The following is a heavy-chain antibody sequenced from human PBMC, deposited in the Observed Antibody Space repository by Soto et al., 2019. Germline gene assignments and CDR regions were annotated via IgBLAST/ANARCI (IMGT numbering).Heavy chain of an antibody. CDR3: AREAEGRAYSYGYFAY. Sequence: GSLRLSCAASGFTFSSYSMNWGRQAPGKGLEWGSSISSSSSYIYYADSVKGRFTISRDNAKNSLYLQLNSLRDEHTAVYYCAREAEGRAYSYGYFAYWGQGTLVTVSS. V-gene: IGHV3-21*01. CDR2: ISSSSSYI. D-gene: IGHD5-18*01. CDR1: GFTFSSYS. J-gene: IGHJ4*02.